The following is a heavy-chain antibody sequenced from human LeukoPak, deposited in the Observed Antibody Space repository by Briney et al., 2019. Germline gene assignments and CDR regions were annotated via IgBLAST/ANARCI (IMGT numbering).Heavy chain of an antibody. J-gene: IGHJ4*02. CDR2: SSSSSTYI. CDR3: ARDLGSGDYFDY. D-gene: IGHD3-10*01. Sequence: GGSLRLSCEASVFTFSSYRMNWVRQGPGKGLEWVSSSSSSSTYIYYADSVKGRFTISRDNAKNSLYLQMNGLRAEDTAVYYCARDLGSGDYFDYWGQGTLVTVSS. CDR1: VFTFSSYR. V-gene: IGHV3-21*01.